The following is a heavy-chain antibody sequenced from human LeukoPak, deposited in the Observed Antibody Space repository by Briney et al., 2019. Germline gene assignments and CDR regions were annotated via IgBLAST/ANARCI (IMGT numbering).Heavy chain of an antibody. CDR2: ISAYNGNT. Sequence: GASVKVSCKASGYTFTSYGISWVRQAPGQGLEWMGWISAYNGNTNYAQKLQGRVTMTTDTSTSTAYMELSSLRSEDTAVYYCARDLVVVPAAPPPPSGNYYYYGMDVWGQGTTVTVSS. CDR1: GYTFTSYG. V-gene: IGHV1-18*01. J-gene: IGHJ6*02. D-gene: IGHD2-2*01. CDR3: ARDLVVVPAAPPPPSGNYYYYGMDV.